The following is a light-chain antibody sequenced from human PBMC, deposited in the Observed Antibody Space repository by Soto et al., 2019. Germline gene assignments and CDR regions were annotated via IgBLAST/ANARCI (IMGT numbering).Light chain of an antibody. CDR1: QSVNNY. CDR2: AAS. V-gene: IGKV3-11*01. Sequence: EIVLTQSPATLSLSPGERATLSCRASQSVNNYLAWYQQRPGQAPRLLIYAASRRATGIPARFSGSGSGTDFTLTISSLEPEDFAVYYCQQRSNWPITFGQGTRLEIK. CDR3: QQRSNWPIT. J-gene: IGKJ5*01.